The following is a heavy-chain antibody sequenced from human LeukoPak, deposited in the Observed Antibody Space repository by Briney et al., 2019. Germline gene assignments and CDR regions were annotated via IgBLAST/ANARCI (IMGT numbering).Heavy chain of an antibody. D-gene: IGHD2-15*01. J-gene: IGHJ5*02. Sequence: SVKVSCKASGGTFSSYAISWVRQAPGQGLEWMGGITPIFGTANYAQKFQGRVTITADESTSTAYMELSSLRSEDTAVYYCARVGSLYCSGGSCYWFDPWGQGTLVTVSS. CDR1: GGTFSSYA. V-gene: IGHV1-69*01. CDR2: ITPIFGTA. CDR3: ARVGSLYCSGGSCYWFDP.